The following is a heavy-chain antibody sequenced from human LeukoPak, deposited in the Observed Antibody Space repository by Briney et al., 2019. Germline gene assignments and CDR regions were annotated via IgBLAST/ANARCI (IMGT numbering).Heavy chain of an antibody. V-gene: IGHV4-4*02. J-gene: IGHJ4*02. CDR3: ASVHCTNGICGPKLIDY. D-gene: IGHD2-8*01. CDR1: GGSISSSNW. Sequence: PSGTLSLTCAVSGGSISSSNWWSWVRQPPGKGLEWIGEIYHSGSTNYNPSLKSRVTISVDKSKNQFSLKLSSVTAADTAVYYCASVHCTNGICGPKLIDYWGQGTLVTVSS. CDR2: IYHSGST.